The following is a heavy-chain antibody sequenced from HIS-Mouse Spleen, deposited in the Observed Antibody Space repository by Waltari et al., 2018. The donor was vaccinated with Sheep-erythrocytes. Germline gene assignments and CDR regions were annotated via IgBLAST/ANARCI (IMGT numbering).Heavy chain of an antibody. D-gene: IGHD1-26*01. V-gene: IGHV1-69*04. Sequence: QVQLVQSGAEVKKPGSSVKVSCKASGGTFSSYAISWVRQAPGQGLEWMGRIITIPGIANYAQKFQGRVTITADKSTSTAYMELSSLRSEDTAVYYCAQTGATTPHFDYWGQGTLVTVSS. CDR1: GGTFSSYA. J-gene: IGHJ4*02. CDR2: IITIPGIA. CDR3: AQTGATTPHFDY.